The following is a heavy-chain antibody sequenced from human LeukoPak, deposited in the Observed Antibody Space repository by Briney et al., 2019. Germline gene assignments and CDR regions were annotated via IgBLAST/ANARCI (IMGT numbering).Heavy chain of an antibody. CDR2: INPNSGGT. V-gene: IGHV1-2*02. CDR3: ARDLPDYYDSSGYYYVSGFDI. D-gene: IGHD3-22*01. J-gene: IGHJ3*02. CDR1: GYTFTGYY. Sequence: GASVNVSCKASGYTFTGYYMHWVRQAPGQGLKWMGWINPNSGGTNYAQKFQGRVTMTRDTSISTAYMELSRLRSDDTAVYYCARDLPDYYDSSGYYYVSGFDIWGQGTMVTVSS.